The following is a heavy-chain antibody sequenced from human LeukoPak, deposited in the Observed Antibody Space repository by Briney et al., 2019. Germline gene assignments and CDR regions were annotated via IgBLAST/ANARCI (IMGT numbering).Heavy chain of an antibody. CDR1: GFTVSSNY. J-gene: IGHJ4*02. CDR3: ARDQDIVVVPAAFDY. CDR2: ISSSSSTI. Sequence: GGSLRLSCAASGFTVSSNYMSWVRQAPGKGLEWVSYISSSSSTIYYADSVKGRFTISRDNAKNSLYLQMNSLRDEDTAVYYCARDQDIVVVPAAFDYWGQGTLVTVSS. V-gene: IGHV3-48*02. D-gene: IGHD2-2*01.